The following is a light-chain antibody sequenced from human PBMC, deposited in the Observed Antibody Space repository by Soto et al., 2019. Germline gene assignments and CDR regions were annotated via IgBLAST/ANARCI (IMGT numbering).Light chain of an antibody. CDR3: QPVKTYPIT. J-gene: IGKJ4*02. V-gene: IGKV1-13*02. CDR1: EAVSTE. CDR2: HAS. Sequence: AIQLTQSPSSLSASVGARVSVTCRASEAVSTELAWYQQKPGKAPRLLMYHASDLQNVVPSRFTGSGSGTDFTLTISSLQPEDSATYFCQPVKTYPITFGGGTKVEIK.